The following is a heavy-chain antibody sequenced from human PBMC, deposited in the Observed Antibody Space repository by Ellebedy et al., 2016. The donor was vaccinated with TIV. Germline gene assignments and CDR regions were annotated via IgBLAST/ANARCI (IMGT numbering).Heavy chain of an antibody. V-gene: IGHV3-30*02. CDR2: IRYDGSDK. CDR1: GFSTSG. Sequence: GESLKISCATSGFSTSGMHWVRQAPGKGLEWVAFIRYDGSDKFYADSVKGRFTISRDNSQNTLYLQANSLRIEDTAVYYCAKDNPYGSGWTLDNWGQGTLVTVSS. CDR3: AKDNPYGSGWTLDN. J-gene: IGHJ4*02. D-gene: IGHD6-19*01.